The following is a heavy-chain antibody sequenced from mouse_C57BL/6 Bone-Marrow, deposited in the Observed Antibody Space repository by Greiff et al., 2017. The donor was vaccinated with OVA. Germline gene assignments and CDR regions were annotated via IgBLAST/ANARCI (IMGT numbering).Heavy chain of an antibody. CDR3: ARLLPYAMDY. V-gene: IGHV1-64*01. CDR2: IHPNSGST. D-gene: IGHD1-1*01. J-gene: IGHJ4*01. CDR1: GYTFTSYW. Sequence: QVHVKQSGAELVKPGASVKLSCKASGYTFTSYWMHWVKQRPGQGLEWIGMIHPNSGSTNYNEKFKSKATLTVDKSSSTAYMQLSSLTSEDSAVYYCARLLPYAMDYWGQGTSVTVSS.